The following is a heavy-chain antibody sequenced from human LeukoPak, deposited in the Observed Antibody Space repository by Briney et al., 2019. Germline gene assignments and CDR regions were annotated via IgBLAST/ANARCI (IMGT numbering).Heavy chain of an antibody. V-gene: IGHV4-61*02. J-gene: IGHJ5*02. CDR2: IYTSGST. Sequence: ASETLSLTCTVSGGSISSGSYYWSWIRQPAGMGLEWIGRIYTSGSTNYNPSLKSQVTISVDTSKNQFSLKLSSVTAADTAVYYCAREGAPRLPGFGRFDPWGQGTLVTVSS. D-gene: IGHD6-6*01. CDR3: AREGAPRLPGFGRFDP. CDR1: GGSISSGSYY.